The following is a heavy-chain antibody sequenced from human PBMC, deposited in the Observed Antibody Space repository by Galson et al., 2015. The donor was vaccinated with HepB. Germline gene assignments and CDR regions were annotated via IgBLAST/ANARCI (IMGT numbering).Heavy chain of an antibody. CDR1: GGSISSYY. D-gene: IGHD3-10*01. CDR3: ARLYGSGSYYYFDY. V-gene: IGHV4-59*01. J-gene: IGHJ4*02. CDR2: IYYSGST. Sequence: QVQLQESGPGLVKPSETLSLTCTVSGGSISSYYWSWIRQPPGKGLEWIGYIYYSGSTNYNPSLKSRVTISVDTSKNQFSLKLSSVTAADTAVYYCARLYGSGSYYYFDYWGQGTLVTVSS.